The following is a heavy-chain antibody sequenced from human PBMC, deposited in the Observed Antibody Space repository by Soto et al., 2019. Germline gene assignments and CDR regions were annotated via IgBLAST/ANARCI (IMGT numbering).Heavy chain of an antibody. CDR1: GVTLTCSS. CDR2: IVVGSGNT. J-gene: IGHJ4*02. Sequence: PVEVSCQASGVTLTCSSVPWARQARGQRLEWIGWIVVGSGNTNYAQKFQERVTITRDMSTSTAYMELSSLRSEDTAVYYCAADPRNWNYSFDYWGQGTLVTVS. CDR3: AADPRNWNYSFDY. D-gene: IGHD1-7*01. V-gene: IGHV1-58*01.